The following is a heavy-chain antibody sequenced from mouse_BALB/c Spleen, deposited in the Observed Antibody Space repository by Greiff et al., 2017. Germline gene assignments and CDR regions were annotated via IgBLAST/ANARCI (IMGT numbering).Heavy chain of an antibody. D-gene: IGHD4-1*01. CDR1: GFTFSDYY. CDR3: AREGLGRYWFAY. Sequence: EVQVVESGGGLVKPGGSLKLSCAASGFTFSDYYMYWVRQTPEKRLEWVATISDGGSYPYYPDSVKGRFPISRDNAKNNLYLQMSSLKSEDTAMYYCAREGLGRYWFAYWGQGTLVTVSA. J-gene: IGHJ3*01. CDR2: ISDGGSYP. V-gene: IGHV5-4*02.